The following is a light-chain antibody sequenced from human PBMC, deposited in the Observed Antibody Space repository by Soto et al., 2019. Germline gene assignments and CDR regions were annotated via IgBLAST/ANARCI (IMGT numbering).Light chain of an antibody. Sequence: EIGMTQSPSSLSVSPGDGVTLSCRASQSVASNVAWYQQKPGQGPMLLLHGASTRAVGVPARFSSSVSAPVSGLNISSLQSKDFAGYYCQQDHNWPPHYTSGHRTKLQCK. J-gene: IGKJ2*01. CDR2: GAS. V-gene: IGKV3-15*01. CDR3: QQDHNWPPHYT. CDR1: QSVASN.